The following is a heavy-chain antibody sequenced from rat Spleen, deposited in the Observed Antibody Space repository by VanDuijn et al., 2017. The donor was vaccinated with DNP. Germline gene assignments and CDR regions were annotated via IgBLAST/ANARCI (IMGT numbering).Heavy chain of an antibody. CDR1: GFNFNDYW. CDR3: VRPDYYDGSYPHY. CDR2: ISYDGSRT. D-gene: IGHD1-12*02. Sequence: EVQLVESGGGLVQPGSSLKLSCTASGFNFNDYWMGWVRQAPKKGLEWVATISYDGSRTYYPDSVKGRFTVSRDNAKNTQYLQMDSLRSEDTATYYCVRPDYYDGSYPHYWGQGVMVTVSS. V-gene: IGHV5-7*01. J-gene: IGHJ2*01.